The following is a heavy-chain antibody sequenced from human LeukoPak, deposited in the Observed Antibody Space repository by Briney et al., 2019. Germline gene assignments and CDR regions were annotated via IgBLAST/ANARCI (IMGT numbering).Heavy chain of an antibody. V-gene: IGHV1-69*13. D-gene: IGHD3-10*01. CDR3: ARDANTYYYGSGSYFRAYYYYYYMDV. Sequence: SVKVSCKASGVIFSSYAITWVRQAPGQGLEWMGGIIPMFGTPNYAQKFQGRVTITADESTNTAYMELRSLRSDDTAVYYCARDANTYYYGSGSYFRAYYYYYYMDVWGKGTTVTVSS. J-gene: IGHJ6*03. CDR2: IIPMFGTP. CDR1: GVIFSSYA.